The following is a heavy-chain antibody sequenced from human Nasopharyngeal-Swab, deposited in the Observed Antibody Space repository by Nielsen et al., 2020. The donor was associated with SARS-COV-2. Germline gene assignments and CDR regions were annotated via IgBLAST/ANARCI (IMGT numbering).Heavy chain of an antibody. CDR3: ARDRGDGYNLYYFDY. CDR2: ISYDGSNK. Sequence: GGSLRLSCAASGFTFSSYGMHWVRQAPGKGLEWVAVISYDGSNKYYADSVKGRFTISRDNSKNTPYLQMNSLRAEDTAVYYCARDRGDGYNLYYFDYWGQGTLVTVS. D-gene: IGHD5-24*01. CDR1: GFTFSSYG. J-gene: IGHJ4*02. V-gene: IGHV3-30*03.